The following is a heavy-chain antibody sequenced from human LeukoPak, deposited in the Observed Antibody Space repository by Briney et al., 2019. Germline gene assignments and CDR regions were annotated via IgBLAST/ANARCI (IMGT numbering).Heavy chain of an antibody. V-gene: IGHV3-23*01. CDR1: GFTFSSYA. D-gene: IGHD3-10*01. Sequence: PGGSLRLSCTASGFTFSSYAVSWVRQAPGKGLEWVSAISGSGGSTYYADSVKGRFTISRDNSKNTLYLQMNSLRAEDTAVYYCAKDLGGSGSYYDYYFDYWGQGTLVTVSS. CDR2: ISGSGGST. CDR3: AKDLGGSGSYYDYYFDY. J-gene: IGHJ4*02.